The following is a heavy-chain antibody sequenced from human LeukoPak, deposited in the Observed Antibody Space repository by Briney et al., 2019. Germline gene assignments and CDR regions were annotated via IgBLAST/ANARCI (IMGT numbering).Heavy chain of an antibody. V-gene: IGHV4-61*01. CDR2: IYYSGST. D-gene: IGHD4-23*01. CDR1: GYSISSGYY. J-gene: IGHJ4*02. CDR3: AREVAHGGNFGLDY. Sequence: PSETLSLTCTVSGYSISSGYYWGWIRQPPGKGLEWIGYIYYSGSTNYNPSLKSRVTISVDTSKNQFSLKLSSVTAADTAVYYCAREVAHGGNFGLDYWGQGTLVTVSS.